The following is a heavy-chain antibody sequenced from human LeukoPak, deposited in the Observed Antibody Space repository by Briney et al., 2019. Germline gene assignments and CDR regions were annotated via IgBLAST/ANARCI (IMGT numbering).Heavy chain of an antibody. V-gene: IGHV4-34*01. Sequence: SETLSLTCTVSSASISTYYWSWIRQPPGKGLEWIGEINHSGSTNYNPSLKSRVTISVDTSKNQFSLKLSSVTAADTAVYYCARGQFGIVVVPAASNAYYYYYMDVWGKGTTVTISS. CDR2: INHSGST. CDR3: ARGQFGIVVVPAASNAYYYYYMDV. J-gene: IGHJ6*03. CDR1: SASISTYY. D-gene: IGHD2-2*01.